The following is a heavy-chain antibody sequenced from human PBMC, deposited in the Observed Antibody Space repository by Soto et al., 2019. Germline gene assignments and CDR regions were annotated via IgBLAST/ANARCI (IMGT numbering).Heavy chain of an antibody. V-gene: IGHV4-39*01. CDR2: IYYSGNT. J-gene: IGHJ6*02. CDR3: ARNAYQLPNFSYYYGMGV. D-gene: IGHD2-2*01. CDR1: GGSISRSNYN. Sequence: SETLSLTCIVSGGSISRSNYNWGWIHQPPGKGLEWIGSIYYSGNTYYNPSLQSRVIISADTSRNQFSLNLTSVTAADTAVYYCARNAYQLPNFSYYYGMGVWGQGTTVTVSS.